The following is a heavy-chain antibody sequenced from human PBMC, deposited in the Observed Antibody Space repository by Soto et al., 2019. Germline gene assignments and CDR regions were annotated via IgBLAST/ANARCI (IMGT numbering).Heavy chain of an antibody. CDR3: ARGHIVAELGYGMDV. J-gene: IGHJ6*02. CDR1: GFTFSSYG. D-gene: IGHD5-12*01. V-gene: IGHV3-33*01. Sequence: QVQLVESGGGVVQPGRSLRLSCAASGFTFSSYGMHWVRQAPGKGLEWVAVIWYDGSNKYYADSVKGRITISRDNSKNTLYLQMNSLRAEDTAVYYCARGHIVAELGYGMDVWCQGTTVTVSS. CDR2: IWYDGSNK.